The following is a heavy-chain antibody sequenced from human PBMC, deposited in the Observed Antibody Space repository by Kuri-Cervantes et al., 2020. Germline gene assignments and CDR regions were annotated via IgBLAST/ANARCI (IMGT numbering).Heavy chain of an antibody. V-gene: IGHV3-23*01. CDR3: ARGERYSFGPTGFDY. D-gene: IGHD5-18*01. J-gene: IGHJ4*02. CDR2: LSASGGST. Sequence: GGSLRLSCAASGFMFSSYAMSWVRQAPGKGLEWVSGLSASGGSTYYADSVKGRFTISRNNAKNSLYLQMNSLRAEDTALYYCARGERYSFGPTGFDYWGQGTLVTVSS. CDR1: GFMFSSYA.